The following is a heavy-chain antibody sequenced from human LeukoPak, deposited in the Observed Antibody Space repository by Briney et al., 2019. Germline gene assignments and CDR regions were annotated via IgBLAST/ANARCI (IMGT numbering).Heavy chain of an antibody. V-gene: IGHV3-9*01. CDR3: ARAFATTAFDY. CDR1: GFTFDDYA. Sequence: PGGSLRLSCAASGFTFDDYAMHWVRQAPGKGLEWVSGISWNSGSIGYADSVKGRFTISRDNSKNTVYLQMNSLRAEDTAIYYCARAFATTAFDYWGQGTLVTVSS. D-gene: IGHD4-17*01. J-gene: IGHJ4*02. CDR2: ISWNSGSI.